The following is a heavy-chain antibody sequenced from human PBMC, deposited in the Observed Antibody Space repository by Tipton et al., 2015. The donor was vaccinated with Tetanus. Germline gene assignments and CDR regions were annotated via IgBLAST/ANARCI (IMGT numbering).Heavy chain of an antibody. J-gene: IGHJ6*03. Sequence: TLSLTCTVSVGSISSGDYYWSWVRQSPGEGLEWIGHIYKSGNTYYKPSLKSRVVISIDASKNQFSLKLNSMTAADTAVYCCARVGYYYYYMDAWGKGTTVTVSS. CDR1: VGSISSGDYY. CDR3: ARVGYYYYYMDA. D-gene: IGHD3-22*01. CDR2: IYKSGNT. V-gene: IGHV4-30-4*01.